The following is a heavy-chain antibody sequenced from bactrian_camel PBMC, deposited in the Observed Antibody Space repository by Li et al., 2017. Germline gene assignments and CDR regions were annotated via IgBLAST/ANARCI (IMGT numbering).Heavy chain of an antibody. D-gene: IGHD2*01. CDR3: AADFSLATVDTATPVHGVGALAT. V-gene: IGHV3S60*01. J-gene: IGHJ4*01. Sequence: HVQLVESGGGSVQVGGSLKLSCAISGYSVKGYCLGWFRQPPGKERERVASMESLGGNTYYADFTKGRFTISQDNAKNTVNLDMNNLKPEDTAVYYCAADFSLATVDTATPVHGVGALATGARGPRSPSP. CDR1: GYSVKGYC. CDR2: MESLGGNT.